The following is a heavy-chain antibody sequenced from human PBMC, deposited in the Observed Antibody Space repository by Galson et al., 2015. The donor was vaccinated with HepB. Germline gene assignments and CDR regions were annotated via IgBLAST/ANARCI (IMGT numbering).Heavy chain of an antibody. CDR3: VKDVYSSGPRGAFDI. J-gene: IGHJ3*02. CDR2: ISSNGGST. CDR1: GFTFSSYA. V-gene: IGHV3-64D*06. Sequence: LRLSCAASGFTFSSYAMHWVRQAPGKGLEYVSAISSNGGSTYYADSVKGRFTISRDNSKNTLYLQMSSLRAEDTAVYYCVKDVYSSGPRGAFDIWGQGTMVTVSS. D-gene: IGHD3-22*01.